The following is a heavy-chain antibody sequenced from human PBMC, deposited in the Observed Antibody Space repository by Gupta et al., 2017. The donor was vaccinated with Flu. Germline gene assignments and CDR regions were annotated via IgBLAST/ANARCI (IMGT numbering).Heavy chain of an antibody. CDR1: GYTFTSYG. CDR2: ISAYNGNT. V-gene: IGHV1-18*01. J-gene: IGHJ5*02. CDR3: ARARGDDYGDYEGWFDP. D-gene: IGHD4-17*01. Sequence: QVQLVQSGAEVKKPGASVKVSCKASGYTFTSYGSSWVRQAPGQGLEWMGWISAYNGNTNYAQKLQGRVTMTTDTSTSTAYMELRSLRSDDPAVYYCARARGDDYGDYEGWFDPWGQGTLVTVSS.